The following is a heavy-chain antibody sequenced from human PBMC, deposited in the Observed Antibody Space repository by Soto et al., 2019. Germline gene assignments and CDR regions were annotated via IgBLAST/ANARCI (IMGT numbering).Heavy chain of an antibody. D-gene: IGHD2-2*01. CDR3: ARDGYQLLYYYYGMDV. CDR1: GGTFSSYA. V-gene: IGHV1-69*06. J-gene: IGHJ6*02. CDR2: IIPIFGTA. Sequence: QVQLVQSGAEVKKPGSSVKVSCKASGGTFSSYAISWVRQAPGQGLEWMGGIIPIFGTANYAQKFQGRVTITADKSTSTAYMELSRLRSEDTAVYYCARDGYQLLYYYYGMDVWGQGTTVTVSS.